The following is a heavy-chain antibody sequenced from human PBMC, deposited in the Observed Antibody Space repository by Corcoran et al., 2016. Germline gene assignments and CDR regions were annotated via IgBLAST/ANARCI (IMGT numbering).Heavy chain of an antibody. D-gene: IGHD3-9*01. CDR1: GFSLSTSGMC. CDR2: IDWDDDK. J-gene: IGHJ6*02. Sequence: QVTLRESGPALVKHTQTLTLTCTFSGFSLSTSGMCVSWIRQPTGKALEWLALIDWDDDKYNSTSLKTRVTISKDTSKNQVVRTMTNMDPGDKATYYCARIPEYDMLTGSRYGMDVWGQGTTVTVSS. CDR3: ARIPEYDMLTGSRYGMDV. V-gene: IGHV2-70*01.